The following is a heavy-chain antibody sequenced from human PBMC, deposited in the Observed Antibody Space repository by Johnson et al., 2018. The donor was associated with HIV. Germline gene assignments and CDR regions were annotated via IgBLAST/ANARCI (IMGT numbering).Heavy chain of an antibody. Sequence: VQLVESGGGLVQPGGSLRLSCAASGFTFSSYAMHWVRQAPGKGLEWVSGISWNSGSIGYADSVKGRFTISRDNSKNTLYLQMNSLRAEDTAVYYCARDQRSSGLNDQTDAFDIWGQGTMVTVSS. CDR3: ARDQRSSGLNDQTDAFDI. V-gene: IGHV3-9*01. CDR1: GFTFSSYA. D-gene: IGHD6-19*01. CDR2: ISWNSGSI. J-gene: IGHJ3*02.